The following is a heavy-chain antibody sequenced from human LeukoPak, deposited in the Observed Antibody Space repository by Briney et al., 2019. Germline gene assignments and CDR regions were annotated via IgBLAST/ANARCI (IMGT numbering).Heavy chain of an antibody. CDR1: GFTFSSYW. CDR3: ARVQWLVEGAFDI. Sequence: GGSLRLSCAASGFTFSSYWMSWVRQAPGKGLEWVSAISGSGGSTYYADSVKGRFTISRDNSKNTLYLQMNSLRAEDTAVYYCARVQWLVEGAFDIWGQGTMVTVSS. J-gene: IGHJ3*02. D-gene: IGHD6-19*01. CDR2: ISGSGGST. V-gene: IGHV3-23*01.